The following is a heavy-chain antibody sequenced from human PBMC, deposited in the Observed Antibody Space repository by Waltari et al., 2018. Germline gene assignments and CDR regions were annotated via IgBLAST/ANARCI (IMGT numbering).Heavy chain of an antibody. Sequence: QVQLVQSGAEVKKPGSSVKVSCKASGGTFSSYAISWVRQAPGQGLEWMVGYIPIFGPANYAQKFQGRVTITADESTSTAYMELSSLRSEDTAVYYCAGGDYSGTYYSYYYYMDVWGKGTTVTISS. J-gene: IGHJ6*03. CDR1: GGTFSSYA. D-gene: IGHD1-26*01. CDR2: YIPIFGPA. V-gene: IGHV1-69*12. CDR3: AGGDYSGTYYSYYYYMDV.